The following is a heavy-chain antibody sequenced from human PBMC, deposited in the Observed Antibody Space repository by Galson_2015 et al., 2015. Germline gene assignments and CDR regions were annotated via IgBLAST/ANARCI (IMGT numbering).Heavy chain of an antibody. D-gene: IGHD4-17*01. V-gene: IGHV5-51*01. CDR1: GYSFADQW. CDR3: VRWDYDDDKWVPDF. J-gene: IGHJ4*02. CDR2: IYPGDSAT. Sequence: QSGAEVKKPGESLKISCQGSGYSFADQWIAWVRQTPDKGLEWMGMIYPGDSATRYSPSFQGQLTISADKSSRTAYLQWTSLKASDTAVYYCVRWDYDDDKWVPDFWGPGTLVTVSS.